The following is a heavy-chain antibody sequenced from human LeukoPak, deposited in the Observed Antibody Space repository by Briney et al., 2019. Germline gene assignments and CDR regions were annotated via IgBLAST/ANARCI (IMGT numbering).Heavy chain of an antibody. CDR3: ARDSGSSWYDDAFDI. V-gene: IGHV3-53*05. D-gene: IGHD6-13*01. Sequence: GGSLRLSYAASGFPFSSNYMSWVRRAPGKGLGWVSVIYSGGSTYYANSVKGGVTISRDNSKHTLYLQMNSLRAEDTAVYYCARDSGSSWYDDAFDIWGQGTMVTVSS. CDR1: GFPFSSNY. J-gene: IGHJ3*02. CDR2: IYSGGST.